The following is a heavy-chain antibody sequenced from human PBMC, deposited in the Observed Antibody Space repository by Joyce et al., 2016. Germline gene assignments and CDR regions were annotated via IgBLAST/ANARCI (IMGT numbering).Heavy chain of an antibody. D-gene: IGHD1-1*01. V-gene: IGHV3-7*01. CDR1: GFTFSNFW. J-gene: IGHJ3*01. Sequence: EVQLVESGGGLVQPGVSLRLSCAASGFTFSNFWMRWVRQATGKGLECVASIKGNGSEKQYMDSVRGRFTVSRDNAKNSLDLQMNSLRVEDTAVYFCMSSYTTGAWGQGTLVTVSS. CDR3: MSSYTTGA. CDR2: IKGNGSEK.